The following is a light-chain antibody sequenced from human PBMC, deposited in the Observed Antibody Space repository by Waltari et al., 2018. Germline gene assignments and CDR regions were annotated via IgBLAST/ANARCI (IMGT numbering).Light chain of an antibody. J-gene: IGLJ2*01. CDR2: SNN. CDR3: AAWDDSLNGRVV. Sequence: QSVLTQPPSASGTPGQRVTISCSGRSSNIGRNTVNWYQQLPGTAPKLLLYSNNQRPSGVPDRFSGSKSGTSASLASSGLQSEDEADYYCAAWDDSLNGRVVFGGGTKLTVL. V-gene: IGLV1-44*01. CDR1: SSNIGRNT.